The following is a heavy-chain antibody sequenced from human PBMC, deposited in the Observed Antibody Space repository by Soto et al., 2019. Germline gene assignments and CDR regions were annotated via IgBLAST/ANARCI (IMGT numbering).Heavy chain of an antibody. CDR1: GFSLSTSGLG. Sequence: QITLKESGPTLVRPTQTLTLTCTFAGFSLSTSGLGVGWIRQPPGKPLEWLALIYWNDGKRYSPSLKARLTITKDTSKHQVVLTMTNMEPVDTATYYCAHRPSGWYLFDYWGQGTLVTVSS. CDR3: AHRPSGWYLFDY. CDR2: IYWNDGK. J-gene: IGHJ4*02. V-gene: IGHV2-5*01. D-gene: IGHD6-19*01.